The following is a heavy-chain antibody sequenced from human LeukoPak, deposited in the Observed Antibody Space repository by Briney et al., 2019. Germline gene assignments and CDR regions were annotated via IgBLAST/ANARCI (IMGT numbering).Heavy chain of an antibody. V-gene: IGHV1-8*02. CDR3: AREDSSGYFFVDDY. CDR2: MNPNSGNT. CDR1: GYTFTSYD. J-gene: IGHJ4*02. Sequence: ASVKVSCKASGYTFTSYDINWVRQATGQGLEWMGWMNPNSGNTGYAQKFQGRVTMTRDTSISTAYMELSRLRSDDTAVYYCAREDSSGYFFVDDYWGQGTLVTVSS. D-gene: IGHD3-22*01.